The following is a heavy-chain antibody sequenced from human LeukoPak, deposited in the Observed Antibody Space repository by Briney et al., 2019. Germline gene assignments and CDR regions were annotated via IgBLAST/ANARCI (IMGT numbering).Heavy chain of an antibody. CDR1: GVSTNSHC. D-gene: IGHD3/OR15-3a*01. CDR2: GHYSGTT. V-gene: IGHV4-59*08. J-gene: IGHJ4*02. CDR3: ARHGTGTGYPLDY. Sequence: PSGTLSLTCTVSGVSTNSHCWSWIRQSPGKGLEWIAYGHYSGTTNYNPSLKSRVTISVDTSKNQFSLKLTSVSAADTAMYYCARHGTGTGYPLDYWGLGTLVTVSS.